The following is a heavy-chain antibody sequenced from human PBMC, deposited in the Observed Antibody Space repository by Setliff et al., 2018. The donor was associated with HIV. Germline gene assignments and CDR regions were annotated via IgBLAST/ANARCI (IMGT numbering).Heavy chain of an antibody. D-gene: IGHD2-8*01. CDR2: IYTSGST. J-gene: IGHJ6*03. CDR3: AREGTYCTNGVCYSMSPYYYYYYMDV. CDR1: GGSFSGYS. Sequence: SEPLSLTCAVYGGSFSGYSWSWIRQPPGKGLEWIGRIYTSGSTNYNPSLKSRVTMSVDTSKNQFSLKLSSVTAADTAVYYCAREGTYCTNGVCYSMSPYYYYYYMDVWGKGTTVTVSS. V-gene: IGHV4-4*07.